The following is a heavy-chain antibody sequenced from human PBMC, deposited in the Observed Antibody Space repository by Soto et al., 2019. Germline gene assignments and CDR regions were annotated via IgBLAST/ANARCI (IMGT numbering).Heavy chain of an antibody. CDR3: ARLGGYYQAFDQ. J-gene: IGHJ4*01. V-gene: IGHV4-59*08. Sequence: SETLSLTCSVSGSPISSYYWGWFRLPPGQGLGWVGYIYYTGTTSYNPSLKGRVTVSLDTSKKQFSLKLRSVTAADTAVYFCARLGGYYQAFDQWGQGALVTVSS. CDR1: GSPISSYY. CDR2: IYYTGTT. D-gene: IGHD3-22*01.